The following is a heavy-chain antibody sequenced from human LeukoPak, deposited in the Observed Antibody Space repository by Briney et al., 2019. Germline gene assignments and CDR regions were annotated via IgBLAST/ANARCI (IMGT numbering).Heavy chain of an antibody. CDR1: GFTFSSYG. CDR3: AKQGYSYGYPFDY. J-gene: IGHJ4*02. CDR2: ISYDGSNK. V-gene: IGHV3-30*18. Sequence: PGGSLRLSCAASGFTFSSYGMHWVRQAPGKELEWVAVISYDGSNKYYADSVKGRFTISRDNSKNTLYLQMNSLRAEDTAVYYCAKQGYSYGYPFDYWGQGTLVTVSS. D-gene: IGHD5-18*01.